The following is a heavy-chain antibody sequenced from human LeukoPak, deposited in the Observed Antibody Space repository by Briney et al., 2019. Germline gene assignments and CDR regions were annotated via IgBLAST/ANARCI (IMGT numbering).Heavy chain of an antibody. V-gene: IGHV3-48*03. CDR3: AGSRYPEPQDLNY. CDR2: ISSSGSTI. Sequence: GGSLRLSCAASGVTFSSYEMNWVRQAPGKGLEWVSYISSSGSTIYYADSVKGRFTISRDNAKNSLYLQMNSLRAEDTAVYYCAGSRYPEPQDLNYWGQGTLVTVSS. J-gene: IGHJ4*02. CDR1: GVTFSSYE. D-gene: IGHD2-15*01.